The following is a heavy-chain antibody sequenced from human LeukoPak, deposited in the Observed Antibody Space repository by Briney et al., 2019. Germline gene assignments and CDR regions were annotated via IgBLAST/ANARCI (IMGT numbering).Heavy chain of an antibody. J-gene: IGHJ4*02. CDR2: IKQDGSEK. V-gene: IGHV3-7*01. D-gene: IGHD6-13*01. CDR1: GFTFSSYW. Sequence: PGGSLRLSCAASGFTFSSYWMGWVRQAPGKGLEWVANIKQDGSEKYYVDSVKGRFTISRDNTKSSLYLQMNSLRDEDTAVYYCAIDVAAAGNGYWGQGTLVTVSS. CDR3: AIDVAAAGNGY.